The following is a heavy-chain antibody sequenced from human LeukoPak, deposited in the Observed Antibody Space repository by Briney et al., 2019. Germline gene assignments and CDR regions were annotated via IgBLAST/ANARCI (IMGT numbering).Heavy chain of an antibody. CDR2: IIPIFGTA. J-gene: IGHJ6*03. CDR3: ATNRDCSGGSCYPYYYYYMDV. Sequence: SVKVSCKASVGTFSSYAISWVRQAPGQGREWMGRIIPIFGTANYAQKFQGRVTITTDESTSTAYMELSSLRSEDTAVYYCATNRDCSGGSCYPYYYYYMDVWGKGTTVTVSS. D-gene: IGHD2-15*01. CDR1: VGTFSSYA. V-gene: IGHV1-69*05.